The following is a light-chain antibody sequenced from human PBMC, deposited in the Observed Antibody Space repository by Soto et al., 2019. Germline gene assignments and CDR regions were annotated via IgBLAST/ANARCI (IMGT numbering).Light chain of an antibody. J-gene: IGKJ4*01. CDR3: QHYNILPLT. Sequence: IELTQSPATLSLSAGGRATIPCRSSQGLSSNLAWYQQKPGKAPKLLIYGASTRPSGIPARFSGSGSGTEYTLSISSLQSEDFAVYYCQHYNILPLTFGGGTKVDIK. CDR1: QGLSSN. V-gene: IGKV3-15*01. CDR2: GAS.